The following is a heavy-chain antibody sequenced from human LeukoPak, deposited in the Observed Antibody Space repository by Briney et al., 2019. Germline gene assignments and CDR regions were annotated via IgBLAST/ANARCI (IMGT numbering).Heavy chain of an antibody. CDR3: ARRGSGSYLDFDY. V-gene: IGHV5-10-1*01. CDR1: GYSFTNYW. D-gene: IGHD3-10*01. J-gene: IGHJ4*02. CDR2: INPIDSYT. Sequence: GESLKISCQGSGYSFTNYWISWVRQMAGQGLEWRGRINPIDSYTKYSPSFQGHVTILVDKSINTAYLQWSSLKASDTAIYYCARRGSGSYLDFDYWGQGTVVTASS.